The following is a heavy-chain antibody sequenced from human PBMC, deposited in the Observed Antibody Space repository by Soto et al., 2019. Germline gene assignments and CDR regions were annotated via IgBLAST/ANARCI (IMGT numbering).Heavy chain of an antibody. V-gene: IGHV3-9*01. CDR2: ISWNSGSI. CDR1: GFTFDDYA. D-gene: IGHD6-13*01. J-gene: IGHJ4*02. Sequence: GGSLRLSCAASGFTFDDYAMHWVRQAPGKGLEWVSGISWNSGSIGYADSVKGRFTISRDNAKNSLYLQMNSLRAEDTALYYCAKDTRSAPSSSWSHWGQGTLVTVSS. CDR3: AKDTRSAPSSSWSH.